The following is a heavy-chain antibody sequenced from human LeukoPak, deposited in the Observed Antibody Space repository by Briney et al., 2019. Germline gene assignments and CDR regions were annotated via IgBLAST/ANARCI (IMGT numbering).Heavy chain of an antibody. Sequence: GGSLRLSCAASGFTFSSYGMHWVRQAPGKGLEWVAVISYDGSNKYYADSVKGRFTISRDNSKNTLYLQMNRLRAEDTAVYYCAKNSYNSSSGGGYYFDYWGQGTLVTVSS. CDR3: AKNSYNSSSGGGYYFDY. D-gene: IGHD6-6*01. J-gene: IGHJ4*02. V-gene: IGHV3-30*18. CDR1: GFTFSSYG. CDR2: ISYDGSNK.